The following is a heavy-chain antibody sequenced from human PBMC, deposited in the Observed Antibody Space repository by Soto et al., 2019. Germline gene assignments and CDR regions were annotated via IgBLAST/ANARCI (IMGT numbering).Heavy chain of an antibody. CDR2: INHSGST. J-gene: IGHJ4*02. V-gene: IGHV4-34*01. Sequence: SETLSLTCAVYGGSFSGYYWSWIRQPPGKGLEWIGEINHSGSTNYNPSLKSRVTISVDTSKNQFSLKLSSVTAADTAVYYCARGEPYYYDSSGYYFSVEDYWGQGTLVTVPS. CDR3: ARGEPYYYDSSGYYFSVEDY. D-gene: IGHD3-22*01. CDR1: GGSFSGYY.